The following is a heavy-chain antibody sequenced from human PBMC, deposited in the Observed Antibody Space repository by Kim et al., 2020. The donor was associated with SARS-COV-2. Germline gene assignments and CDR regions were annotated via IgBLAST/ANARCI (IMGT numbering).Heavy chain of an antibody. CDR3: ASPGYSSSWTPYYYYGMDV. CDR2: IYYSGST. J-gene: IGHJ6*02. Sequence: SETLSLTCTVSGGSISSSSYYWGWIRQPPGKGLEWIGSIYYSGSTYYNPSLKSRVTISVDTSKNQFSLKLSSVTAADTAVYYCASPGYSSSWTPYYYYGMDVWGQGTTVTVSS. CDR1: GGSISSSSYY. V-gene: IGHV4-39*01. D-gene: IGHD6-13*01.